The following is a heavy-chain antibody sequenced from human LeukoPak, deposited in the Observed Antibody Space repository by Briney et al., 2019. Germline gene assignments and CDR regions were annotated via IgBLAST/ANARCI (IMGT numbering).Heavy chain of an antibody. D-gene: IGHD3-3*01. CDR2: ISGDVQTT. V-gene: IGHV3-23*01. J-gene: IGHJ2*01. CDR1: GFTFSTHA. Sequence: GGSLRLSCEASGFTFSTHAMNWIRQTPGKGLEWLSVISGDVQTTTYASSVKGRFTISRDNSKITLYLEMNSLRVEDTAIYYCAKDGYYSSANHFARLHFDLWGRGTRVTVSS. CDR3: AKDGYYSSANHFARLHFDL.